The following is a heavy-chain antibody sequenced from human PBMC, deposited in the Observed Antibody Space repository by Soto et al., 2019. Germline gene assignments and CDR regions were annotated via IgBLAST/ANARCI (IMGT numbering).Heavy chain of an antibody. CDR3: ARDRADYYYGSGPFDP. J-gene: IGHJ5*02. CDR2: ISYDGNKK. V-gene: IGHV3-30-3*01. D-gene: IGHD3-10*01. Sequence: QVQLVESGGGVVQPGRSLRLSCAASGFTFSSYAMHWVRQAPGKGLEWVAVISYDGNKKYYADSVKGRFTISRDNPKNTLYLQMNSLRAEDTAVYYCARDRADYYYGSGPFDPWGQGTLVTVSS. CDR1: GFTFSSYA.